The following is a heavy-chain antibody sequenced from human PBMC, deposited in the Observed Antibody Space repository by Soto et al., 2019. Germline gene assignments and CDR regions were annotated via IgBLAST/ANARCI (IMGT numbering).Heavy chain of an antibody. CDR2: INAGNGNT. CDR1: GYTFTSYA. Sequence: QVQLVQSGAEVKKPGASVKVSCKASGYTFTSYAMHWVRQSPGQRLEWMGWINAGNGNTKYSQKFQGRVTITRDTSESTAHMELSSLRSEDTAVYYCAIGLAPLQAAAGRDPPGYWGQGTLVTVSS. CDR3: AIGLAPLQAAAGRDPPGY. V-gene: IGHV1-3*01. J-gene: IGHJ4*02. D-gene: IGHD6-13*01.